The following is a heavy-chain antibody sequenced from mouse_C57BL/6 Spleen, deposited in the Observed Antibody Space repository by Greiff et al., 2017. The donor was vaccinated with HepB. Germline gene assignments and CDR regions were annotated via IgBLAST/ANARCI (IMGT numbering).Heavy chain of an antibody. J-gene: IGHJ1*03. D-gene: IGHD1-1*01. CDR2: ISDGGSYT. CDR3: ARDRGDFTTVVATGYFDV. Sequence: EVKLVESGGGLVKPGGSLKLSCAASGFTFSSYAMSWVRQTPEKRLEWVATISDGGSYTYYPDNVKGRFTISRDNAKNNLYLQMSHLKSEDTAMYYCARDRGDFTTVVATGYFDVWGTGTTVTVSS. CDR1: GFTFSSYA. V-gene: IGHV5-4*01.